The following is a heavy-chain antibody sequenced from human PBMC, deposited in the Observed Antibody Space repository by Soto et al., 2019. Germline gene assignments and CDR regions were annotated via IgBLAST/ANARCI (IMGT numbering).Heavy chain of an antibody. CDR2: ISGGGGST. J-gene: IGHJ1*01. V-gene: IGHV3-23*01. D-gene: IGHD3-22*01. CDR1: GFSFSSYA. Sequence: GGSLRLSCAASGFSFSSYAMSWVRQAPGKGLEWVSAISGGGGSTYYADSVKGRFTISRDNSKNTLSLQMNSLRAEDTAVYYCAKGLYYDSSGYFQHWAQRTLVTVSS. CDR3: AKGLYYDSSGYFQH.